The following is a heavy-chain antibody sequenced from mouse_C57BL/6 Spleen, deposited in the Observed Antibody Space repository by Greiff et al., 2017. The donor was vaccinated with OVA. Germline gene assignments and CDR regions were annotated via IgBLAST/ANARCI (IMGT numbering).Heavy chain of an antibody. CDR3: AREPYYYGSSYGYFDV. V-gene: IGHV1-55*01. J-gene: IGHJ1*03. CDR1: GYTFTSYW. Sequence: QVQLKQSGAELVKPGASVKMSCKASGYTFTSYWITWVKQRPGQGLEWIGDIYPGSGSTNYNEKFKSKATLTVDTSSSTAYMQLSSLTSEDSAVYYCAREPYYYGSSYGYFDVWGTGTTVTVSS. D-gene: IGHD1-1*01. CDR2: IYPGSGST.